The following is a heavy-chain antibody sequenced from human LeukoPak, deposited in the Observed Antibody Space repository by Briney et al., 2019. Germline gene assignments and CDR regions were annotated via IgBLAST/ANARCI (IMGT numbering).Heavy chain of an antibody. CDR3: ARGLQAAPNPYNWFDP. V-gene: IGHV1-69*13. Sequence: GASVKVSCKASGGTFSSYAISWVRQAPGQGLEWMGGIIPIFGTANYAQKFQGRVTITADESTSTAYMELSSLRSEDTAMYYCARGLQAAPNPYNWFDPWGQGTLVTVSS. J-gene: IGHJ5*02. CDR1: GGTFSSYA. D-gene: IGHD2-15*01. CDR2: IIPIFGTA.